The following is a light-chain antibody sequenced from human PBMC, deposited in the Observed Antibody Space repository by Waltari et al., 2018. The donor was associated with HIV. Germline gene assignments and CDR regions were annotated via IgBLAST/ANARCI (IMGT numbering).Light chain of an antibody. CDR3: QAWDSSAAVV. J-gene: IGLJ2*01. CDR2: QDT. V-gene: IGLV3-1*01. Sequence: SYDLIQPPSVSMSPGQTASITCSGDKLESNYVCWSQQKQGQSPVLPIYQDTKRPSGIPERFSGSNSGNTATLTISGTQAMDEADYYCQAWDSSAAVVFGGGTKLTVL. CDR1: KLESNY.